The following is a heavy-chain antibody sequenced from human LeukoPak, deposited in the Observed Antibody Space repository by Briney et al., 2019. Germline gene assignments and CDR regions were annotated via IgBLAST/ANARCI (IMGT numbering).Heavy chain of an antibody. CDR1: GFTFSSYA. J-gene: IGHJ4*02. CDR2: ISGSGGST. Sequence: GGSLRLSCAASGFTFSSYAMSWVRQAPGKGLEWVSVISGSGGSTYYADSVKGRFTISRDNSKNTLYLQMNSLRAEDRAVYYCAHRSSSGWYKSDYFDYWGQGTLVTVSS. CDR3: AHRSSSGWYKSDYFDY. D-gene: IGHD6-19*01. V-gene: IGHV3-23*01.